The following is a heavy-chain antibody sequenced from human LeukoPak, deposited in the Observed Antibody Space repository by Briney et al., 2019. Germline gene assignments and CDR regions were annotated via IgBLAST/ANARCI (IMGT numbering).Heavy chain of an antibody. D-gene: IGHD6-19*01. CDR1: GFTFNTYA. CDR2: ISGSGGST. V-gene: IGHV3-23*01. J-gene: IGHJ4*02. Sequence: PGGSLRLSCAASGFTFNTYAMSWVRQAPGKGLEWVSAISGSGGSTDYSGSVKGRFTISRDNSKNTLYLQMNSLRAEDTAVYYCAKPSSGWYLLDYWGQGTLVTVSS. CDR3: AKPSSGWYLLDY.